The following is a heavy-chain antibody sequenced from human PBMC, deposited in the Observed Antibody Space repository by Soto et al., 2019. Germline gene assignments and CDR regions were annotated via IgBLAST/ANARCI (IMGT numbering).Heavy chain of an antibody. CDR3: AHRGGYDFWSGYYSEGWFDP. J-gene: IGHJ5*02. CDR2: IYWNDDK. CDR1: VLSLSASGAG. V-gene: IGHV2-5*01. D-gene: IGHD3-3*01. Sequence: PTQDNTIHILTPTINSSVLSLSASGAGEGWPRQTPGKALEWLALIYWNDDKRYSPSLKSRLTITKDNSKNQVVLTMTNMDPVDRATYYCAHRGGYDFWSGYYSEGWFDPWGQ.